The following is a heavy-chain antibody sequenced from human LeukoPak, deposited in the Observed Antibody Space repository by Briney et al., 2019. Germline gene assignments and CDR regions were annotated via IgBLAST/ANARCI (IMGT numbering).Heavy chain of an antibody. CDR3: AKLAGLTYEEYCFDY. J-gene: IGHJ4*02. CDR1: GFTFNSYA. Sequence: GGSLRLSCAASGFTFNSYAMTWVRQAPGKGPEWVAAIGGTGYDIFYADSVKGRFTISRDNSKNTLFLQMNSLRAEDTAVYYCAKLAGLTYEEYCFDYWGQGTLVTVSS. V-gene: IGHV3-23*01. D-gene: IGHD2-21*01. CDR2: IGGTGYDI.